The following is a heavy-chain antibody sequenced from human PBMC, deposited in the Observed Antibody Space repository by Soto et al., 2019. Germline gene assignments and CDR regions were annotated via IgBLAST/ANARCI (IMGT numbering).Heavy chain of an antibody. Sequence: SVKVSCKASGFTFTSSAVQWGRQARGQRLEWIGWIVVGSGNTNYAQKFQERVTITRDMSTSTAYMELSSLRSEDTAVYYCAADXSSGWYHPYYYYYGMDVWGQGTTVTVSS. CDR3: AADXSSGWYHPYYYYYGMDV. V-gene: IGHV1-58*01. CDR2: IVVGSGNT. CDR1: GFTFTSSA. J-gene: IGHJ6*02. D-gene: IGHD6-19*01.